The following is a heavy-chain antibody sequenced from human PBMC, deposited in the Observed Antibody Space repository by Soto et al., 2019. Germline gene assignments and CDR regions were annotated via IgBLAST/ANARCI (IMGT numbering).Heavy chain of an antibody. CDR1: GGSISSYY. D-gene: IGHD6-19*01. CDR2: INHSGST. Sequence: SETLSLTCTVSGGSISSYYWSWIRQPPGKGLEWIGEINHSGSTNYNPSLKSRVTISVDTSKNQFSLKLSSVTAADTAVYYCASTAVAGSIKSYYYYYGMDVWGQGTTVTVSS. V-gene: IGHV4-34*01. CDR3: ASTAVAGSIKSYYYYYGMDV. J-gene: IGHJ6*02.